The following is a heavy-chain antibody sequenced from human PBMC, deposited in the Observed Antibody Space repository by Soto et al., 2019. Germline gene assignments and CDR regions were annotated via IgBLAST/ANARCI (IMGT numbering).Heavy chain of an antibody. D-gene: IGHD6-6*01. CDR3: ARDMGSIAAPGDSYYYGMDV. J-gene: IGHJ6*02. CDR2: IWYDGSNK. CDR1: GFTFSSYG. V-gene: IGHV3-33*01. Sequence: GGSLRLSCAASGFTFSSYGMHWVRQAPGKGLEWVAVIWYDGSNKYYADSVKGRFTISRDNSKNTLYLQMNSLRAEDTAVYYCARDMGSIAAPGDSYYYGMDVWGQGTTVTVSS.